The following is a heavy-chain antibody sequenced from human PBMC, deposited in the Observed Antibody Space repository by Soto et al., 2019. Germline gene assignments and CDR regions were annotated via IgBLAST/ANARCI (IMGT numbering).Heavy chain of an antibody. V-gene: IGHV3-30*03. CDR1: GFTFSSYG. Sequence: GGSLRLSCAASGFTFSSYGMHWVRQAPGKGLEWVAVISYDGSNKYYADSVKGRFTISRDNSKNTLYLQMNSLRAEDTAVYYCARGTTMVRGPDYWGQGTLVTAPQ. J-gene: IGHJ4*02. CDR3: ARGTTMVRGPDY. D-gene: IGHD3-10*01. CDR2: ISYDGSNK.